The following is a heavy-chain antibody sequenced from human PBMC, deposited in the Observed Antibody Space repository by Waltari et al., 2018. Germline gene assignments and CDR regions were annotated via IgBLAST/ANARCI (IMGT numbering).Heavy chain of an antibody. CDR2: INPNSGGT. J-gene: IGHJ6*02. V-gene: IGHV1-2*02. CDR3: ARGKAARLGDYYYGMDV. Sequence: QVQLVQSGAEVKKPGASVKVSCKASGYTFTGYYMHWVRQAPGQGLEWMGWINPNSGGTNYAQKFQGRVTMTRDTSISTAYMELSRLRSDDTAVYYCARGKAARLGDYYYGMDVWGQGTTVTVSS. D-gene: IGHD6-6*01. CDR1: GYTFTGYY.